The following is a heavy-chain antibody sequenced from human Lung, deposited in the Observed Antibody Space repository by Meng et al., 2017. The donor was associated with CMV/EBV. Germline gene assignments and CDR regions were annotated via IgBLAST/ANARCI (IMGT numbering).Heavy chain of an antibody. CDR1: GYTFSSYD. CDR2: MNPNRGNT. V-gene: IGHV1-8*01. CDR3: ARVDYYDSSGYPMTYNWFDP. Sequence: ASVTVSCKASGYTFSSYDINWVRQATGQGLEWMGWMNPNRGNTGYAQKFQGRVTMTRNTSISTAYMELSSLRSEDTAVYYCARVDYYDSSGYPMTYNWFDPWGQGTLVTVSS. J-gene: IGHJ5*02. D-gene: IGHD3-22*01.